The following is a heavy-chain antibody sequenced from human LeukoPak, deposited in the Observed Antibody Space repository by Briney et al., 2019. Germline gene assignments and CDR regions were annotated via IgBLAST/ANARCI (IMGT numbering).Heavy chain of an antibody. CDR1: GFTFSSYA. V-gene: IGHV3-30*04. J-gene: IGHJ3*02. CDR3: ARDGHSSSWHSRHQPYAFDI. D-gene: IGHD6-13*01. CDR2: ISYDGSNK. Sequence: AGGSLRLSCAAPGFTFSSYAMHWVRQAPGKGLEWVAVISYDGSNKYYADSVKGRFTISRDNSKNTLYLQMNSLRAEDTAVYYCARDGHSSSWHSRHQPYAFDIWGQGTMVTVSS.